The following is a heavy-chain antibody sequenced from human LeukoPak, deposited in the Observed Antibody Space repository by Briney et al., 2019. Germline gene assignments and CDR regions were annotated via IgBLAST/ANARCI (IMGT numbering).Heavy chain of an antibody. CDR1: GFLFSDFA. V-gene: IGHV3-49*03. Sequence: PGGSLRLSCTASGFLFSDFAINWFRQAPGQGLEWVGFIRSKDYGGTTEYAASVKGRFTISRDESKSIAYLQMNSLKTEDTAVYHCTRGQEGNYYYFGMDVWGHGTTVTVSS. J-gene: IGHJ6*02. CDR2: IRSKDYGGTT. CDR3: TRGQEGNYYYFGMDV.